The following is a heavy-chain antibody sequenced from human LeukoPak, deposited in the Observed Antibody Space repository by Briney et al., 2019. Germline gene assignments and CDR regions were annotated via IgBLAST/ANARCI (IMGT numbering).Heavy chain of an antibody. D-gene: IGHD6-19*01. Sequence: AASVKVSCKASGYTFTGYYMHWVRQAPGQGLEWMGWINPNSGGTNYAQKFQGRVTMTRDTSISTAYMELSRLRSDDTAVYYCARGGGSSGLDAFDIWGQGTMVTVSS. V-gene: IGHV1-2*02. CDR2: INPNSGGT. CDR1: GYTFTGYY. J-gene: IGHJ3*02. CDR3: ARGGGSSGLDAFDI.